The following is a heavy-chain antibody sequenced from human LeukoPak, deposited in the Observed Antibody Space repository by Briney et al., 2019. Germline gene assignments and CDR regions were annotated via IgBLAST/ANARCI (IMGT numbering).Heavy chain of an antibody. CDR1: GFTFSSYG. Sequence: GGSLRLSCAASGFTFSSYGMHWVRQAPGKGLEWVAFIRYDGSKKDYADSVKGRFTISRDNSKNTLYLQMNSLRAEDTAVYYCVTLLPVAGFPNWGQGTLVTVSS. CDR3: VTLLPVAGFPN. V-gene: IGHV3-30*02. D-gene: IGHD6-19*01. CDR2: IRYDGSKK. J-gene: IGHJ4*02.